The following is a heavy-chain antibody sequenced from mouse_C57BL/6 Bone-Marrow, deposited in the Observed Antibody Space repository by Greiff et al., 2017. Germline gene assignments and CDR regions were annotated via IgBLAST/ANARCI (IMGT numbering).Heavy chain of an antibody. J-gene: IGHJ4*01. CDR3: ARWYYGNYYAMDY. Sequence: QVQLQQSGAELVMPGASVKLSCKASGYTFTSYWMHWVKQRPGQGLEWIGEIDPSDSYTNYNQKFKGKSTLTVDKSSSTADMQLSSLTSEDSAVYYCARWYYGNYYAMDYWGQGTSVTSSS. CDR2: IDPSDSYT. V-gene: IGHV1-69*01. CDR1: GYTFTSYW. D-gene: IGHD2-1*01.